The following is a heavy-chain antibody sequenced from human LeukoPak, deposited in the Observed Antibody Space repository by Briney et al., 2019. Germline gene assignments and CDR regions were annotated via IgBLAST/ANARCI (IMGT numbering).Heavy chain of an antibody. V-gene: IGHV4-61*02. J-gene: IGHJ4*02. CDR1: GGSITSGDYY. D-gene: IGHD3-22*01. CDR2: IYTSGST. CDR3: ARDPQTYYYDSSGYAFFDY. Sequence: PSQTLSLTCTVSGGSITSGDYYWSWLRQPAGKGLEWIGRIYTSGSTNYNPSLKSRVTMSVDTSKNQFSLKLSSVTAADTAVYYCARDPQTYYYDSSGYAFFDYWGQGTLVTVSS.